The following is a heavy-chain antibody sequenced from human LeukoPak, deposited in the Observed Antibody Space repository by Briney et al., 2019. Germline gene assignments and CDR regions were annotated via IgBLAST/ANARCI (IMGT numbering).Heavy chain of an antibody. CDR1: GYTLTSIG. CDR3: ARDYGSGSYYTPLDY. J-gene: IGHJ4*02. V-gene: IGHV1-18*01. Sequence: GASVKVSCKASGYTLTSIGISWVRQAPGQGLEWMGWISAYNGNTNYAQKLQGRVTMITDTSTSTAYMELRSLRSDDTAVYYCARDYGSGSYYTPLDYWGQGTLVTVSS. D-gene: IGHD3-10*01. CDR2: ISAYNGNT.